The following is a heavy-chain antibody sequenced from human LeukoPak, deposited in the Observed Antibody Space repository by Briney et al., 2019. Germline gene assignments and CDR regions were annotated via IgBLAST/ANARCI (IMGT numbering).Heavy chain of an antibody. V-gene: IGHV3-23*01. CDR1: GFTFSSYA. J-gene: IGHJ4*02. D-gene: IGHD2-15*01. CDR3: SKYPCEVVVAATRYFDY. Sequence: GGSLRLSCAASGFTFSSYAMSWVRQAPGKGLEWVSVITDNGSTKYYADSAKGRFTISRDNSKNTLYLQMNSLRDDAAVVYYSSKYPCEVVVAATRYFDYWGQGTLVTVSS. CDR2: ITDNGSTK.